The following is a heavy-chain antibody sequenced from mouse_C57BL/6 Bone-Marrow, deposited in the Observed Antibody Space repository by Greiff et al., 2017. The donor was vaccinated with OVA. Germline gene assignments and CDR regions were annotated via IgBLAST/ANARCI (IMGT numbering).Heavy chain of an antibody. Sequence: QVQLKQSGAELVRPGASVTLSCKASGYTFTDYEMHWVKQTPVHGLEWIGAIDPETGGTAYNQKFKGKAILTADKSSSTAYMELRSLTSEDSAVYYCTRRVYDGYCVAYWGRGTLVTVSA. CDR3: TRRVYDGYCVAY. V-gene: IGHV1-15*01. D-gene: IGHD2-3*01. CDR2: IDPETGGT. J-gene: IGHJ3*01. CDR1: GYTFTDYE.